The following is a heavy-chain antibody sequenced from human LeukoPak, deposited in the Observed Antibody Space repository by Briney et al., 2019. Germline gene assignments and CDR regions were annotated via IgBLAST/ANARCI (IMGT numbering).Heavy chain of an antibody. CDR2: IYPGDSDT. J-gene: IGHJ3*02. V-gene: IGHV5-51*01. CDR3: AGQDIVVVTTSTRAFDI. CDR1: GYSFTSYW. D-gene: IGHD2-15*01. Sequence: GESLNISCKGSGYSFTSYWIAWVRQMPGKGLDWIGIIYPGDSDTRYSPSFQGQVTISADKSISTAYLQWSSLKASDTAMYYCAGQDIVVVTTSTRAFDIWGQGTLVTVSS.